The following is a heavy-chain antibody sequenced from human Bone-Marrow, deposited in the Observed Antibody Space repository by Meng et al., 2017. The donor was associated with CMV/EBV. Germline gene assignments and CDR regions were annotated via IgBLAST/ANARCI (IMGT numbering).Heavy chain of an antibody. CDR2: ITGGGGRK. CDR1: CTFSNYV. D-gene: IGHD3-3*01. CDR3: AKDGLVTIFGVVIPFWY. V-gene: IGHV3-23*01. J-gene: IGHJ4*02. Sequence: CTFSNYVMTWVRQAPGKGLEWVSTITGGGGRKNYADSVKGRFTISRDNSKNTLNLQMNSLRAEDTAVYYCAKDGLVTIFGVVIPFWYWGQGTLVTVSS.